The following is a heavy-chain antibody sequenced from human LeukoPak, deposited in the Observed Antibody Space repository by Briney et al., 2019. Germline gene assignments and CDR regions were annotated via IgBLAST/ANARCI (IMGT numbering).Heavy chain of an antibody. CDR3: ARDLSIAARPTGY. CDR2: ISAYNGNT. Sequence: GASVKVSCKASGYTFTGYSMHWVRQAPGQGLEWMGWISAYNGNTNYAQKLQGRVTMTTDTSTSTAYMELRSLRSDDTAVYYCARDLSIAARPTGYWGQGTLVTVSS. J-gene: IGHJ4*02. D-gene: IGHD6-6*01. CDR1: GYTFTGYS. V-gene: IGHV1-18*04.